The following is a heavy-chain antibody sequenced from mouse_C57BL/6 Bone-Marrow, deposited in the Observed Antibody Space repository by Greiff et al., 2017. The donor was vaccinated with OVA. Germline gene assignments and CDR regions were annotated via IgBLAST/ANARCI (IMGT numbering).Heavy chain of an antibody. CDR1: GFTFSDYY. Sequence: DVMLVESEGGLVQPGSSMKLSCTASGFTFSDYYMAWVRQVPEKGLEWVANINYDGSSTYYLDSLKSRFIISRDNAKNILYLQMSSLKSEDTATYYCARERLLRRYFDVWGTGTTVTVSS. CDR3: ARERLLRRYFDV. J-gene: IGHJ1*03. D-gene: IGHD1-2*01. V-gene: IGHV5-16*01. CDR2: INYDGSST.